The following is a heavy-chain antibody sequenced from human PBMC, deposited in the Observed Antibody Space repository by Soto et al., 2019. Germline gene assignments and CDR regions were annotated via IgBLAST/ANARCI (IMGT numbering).Heavy chain of an antibody. J-gene: IGHJ3*02. CDR3: ARGRGRRSSSWTDAFDI. D-gene: IGHD6-13*01. Sequence: GGSLRLSCAASGFTFSSYAMHWVRQAPGKGLEWVAVIPYDGSNKYYADSVKGRFTISRDNSKNTLYLQMNSLRAEDTAVYYCARGRGRRSSSWTDAFDIWGQGTMVTVSS. V-gene: IGHV3-30-3*01. CDR1: GFTFSSYA. CDR2: IPYDGSNK.